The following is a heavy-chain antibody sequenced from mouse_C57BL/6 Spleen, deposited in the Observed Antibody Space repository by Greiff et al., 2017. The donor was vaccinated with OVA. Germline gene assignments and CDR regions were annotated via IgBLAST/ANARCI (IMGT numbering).Heavy chain of an antibody. D-gene: IGHD6-1*01. CDR3: AREDLRFFDY. CDR1: GFTFSDYY. Sequence: EVQVVESEGGLVQPGSSMKLSCTASGFTFSDYYMAWVRQVPEKGLEWVANINYDGSSTYYLDSLKSRFIISRDNAKNILYLQMSSLKSEDTATYYCAREDLRFFDYWGQGTTLTVSS. V-gene: IGHV5-16*01. J-gene: IGHJ2*01. CDR2: INYDGSST.